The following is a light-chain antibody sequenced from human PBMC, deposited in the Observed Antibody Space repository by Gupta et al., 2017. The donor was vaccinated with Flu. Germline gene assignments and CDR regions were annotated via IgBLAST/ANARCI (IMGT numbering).Light chain of an antibody. CDR2: DAS. Sequence: VLALSAATLSSSPGERATLSCRASQSINNYLVWYQQRPGQAPRLLIYDASNRATDIPDRFSGRGSGTDFTLTTSSLEPEDFAVYYCQQRTDWPPKVTFGQGTRLEIK. J-gene: IGKJ5*01. CDR3: QQRTDWPPKVT. V-gene: IGKV3-11*01. CDR1: QSINNY.